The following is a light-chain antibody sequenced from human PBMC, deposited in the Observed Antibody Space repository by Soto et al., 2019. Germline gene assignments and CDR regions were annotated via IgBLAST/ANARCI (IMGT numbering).Light chain of an antibody. Sequence: ETVMTQSPATLSVSPGESATLSCRASQSVRSNLAWYQQKPGQAPRLLIYTASTRATGIPARFRGSGSGTDFTLTISSLQSEDFAVYYCQQYDNWPLFTFGPGTKVGIK. J-gene: IGKJ3*01. CDR1: QSVRSN. CDR3: QQYDNWPLFT. V-gene: IGKV3-15*01. CDR2: TAS.